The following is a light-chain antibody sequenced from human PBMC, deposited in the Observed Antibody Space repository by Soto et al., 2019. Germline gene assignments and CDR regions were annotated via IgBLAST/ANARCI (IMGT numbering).Light chain of an antibody. CDR2: EVV. J-gene: IGLJ1*01. V-gene: IGLV2-8*01. Sequence: QSALTQPPSASGSPGQSVTISCTGTKNDVGFYDFVSWYQHHPGKAPRLIIYEVVQRPSGVPDRFSGSKSGNTASLTASGLQAADEADYFCKSYAGSNTDVFGSGTKVTVL. CDR3: KSYAGSNTDV. CDR1: KNDVGFYDF.